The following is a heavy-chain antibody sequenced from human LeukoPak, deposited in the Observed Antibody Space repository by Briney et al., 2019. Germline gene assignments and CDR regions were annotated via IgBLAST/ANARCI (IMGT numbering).Heavy chain of an antibody. CDR3: ARDLGSRGYSYGLFDY. CDR2: TSAYNGNT. D-gene: IGHD5-18*01. CDR1: GYTFTSYG. J-gene: IGHJ4*02. Sequence: ASVKVSCKVSGYTFTSYGISWVRQAPGQGLEWMGWTSAYNGNTNYAQKLQGRVTMTTDTSTSTAYMELRSLRSDDTAVYYCARDLGSRGYSYGLFDYWGQGTLVTVSS. V-gene: IGHV1-18*01.